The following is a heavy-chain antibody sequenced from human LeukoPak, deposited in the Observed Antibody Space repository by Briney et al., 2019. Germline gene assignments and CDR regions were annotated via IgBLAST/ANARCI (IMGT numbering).Heavy chain of an antibody. V-gene: IGHV3-23*01. Sequence: PGGSLRLSCAASGFTFGSYAMNWVRQAPGKGLEWVSLISGSGGSTYYADVVKGRFTISRDNSKNTLYLQMNSLRAEDTAVYYCAKDTVIGYSYGRIDYWGQGTLVTVSS. CDR1: GFTFGSYA. CDR2: ISGSGGST. D-gene: IGHD5-18*01. J-gene: IGHJ4*02. CDR3: AKDTVIGYSYGRIDY.